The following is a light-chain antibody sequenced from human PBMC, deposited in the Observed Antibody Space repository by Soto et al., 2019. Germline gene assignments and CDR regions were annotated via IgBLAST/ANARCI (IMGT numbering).Light chain of an antibody. CDR1: QSVSSY. Sequence: IVVTLSPAALSLSKGERATLSCRASQSVSSYLAWYQQKPGQAPRLLIYDASNRATGIPARFSGSGSGTDFTLTISSLEPEDFAVYYCQQRSNWLLTFGQGTRLE. V-gene: IGKV3-11*01. J-gene: IGKJ5*01. CDR2: DAS. CDR3: QQRSNWLLT.